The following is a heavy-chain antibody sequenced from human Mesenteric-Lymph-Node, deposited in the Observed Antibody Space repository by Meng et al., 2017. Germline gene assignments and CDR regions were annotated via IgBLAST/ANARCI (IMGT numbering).Heavy chain of an antibody. CDR1: GGSISWGTW. CDR2: FFHSGIT. V-gene: IGHV4-4*02. CDR3: ARGFVKYTVTRVGNWFDP. J-gene: IGHJ5*02. Sequence: QGQLQASGPGLVKPSGTLSLTCAVSGGSISWGTWWSWVRQPPGKGLQWTGEFFHSGITNYNPSLKSRATISVDTSKNQFSLKLSSVTAADTAVYYCARGFVKYTVTRVGNWFDPWGQGTLVTVSS. D-gene: IGHD4-17*01.